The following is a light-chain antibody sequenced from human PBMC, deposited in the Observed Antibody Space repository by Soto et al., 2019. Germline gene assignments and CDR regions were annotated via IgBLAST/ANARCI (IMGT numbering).Light chain of an antibody. Sequence: EIVLTQSPSTLSLSPGERATLSCGASQTVNRKYLAWYQQKVGQAPRLLIYGASSRASGIPDRFSGSGSGTHFTLTINKMEPEDFAVYFCQQYGSSPYTFGQGTKLEIK. CDR2: GAS. CDR1: QTVNRKY. V-gene: IGKV3-20*01. CDR3: QQYGSSPYT. J-gene: IGKJ2*01.